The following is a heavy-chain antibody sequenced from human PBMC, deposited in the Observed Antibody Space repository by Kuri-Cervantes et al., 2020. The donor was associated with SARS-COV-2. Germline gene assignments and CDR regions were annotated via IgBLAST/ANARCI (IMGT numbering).Heavy chain of an antibody. J-gene: IGHJ3*02. D-gene: IGHD2-21*01. Sequence: ASVKVSCKASGYTFTGYYMHWVRQAPGQGLEWMGWINPNSGGTNYAQRFPGWVTMTRDTSISTVYMELSRLRSDDTAVYYCARSTPFRRRGVISQGGAFEIWGQGTMVTVSS. CDR1: GYTFTGYY. CDR2: INPNSGGT. V-gene: IGHV1-2*04. CDR3: ARSTPFRRRGVISQGGAFEI.